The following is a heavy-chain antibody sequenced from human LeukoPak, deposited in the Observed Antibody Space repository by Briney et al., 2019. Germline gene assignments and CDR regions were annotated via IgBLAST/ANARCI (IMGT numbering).Heavy chain of an antibody. Sequence: GGSLRLSCAASGFTFSSYAMSWVRQAPGKGLEWVSAISGSGGSTYYADSVKGRFTSSRDNSKNTLYLQMNSLRAEDTAVYYCARYESIWSGSGFNWGQGTLVTVSS. D-gene: IGHD3-22*01. CDR3: ARYESIWSGSGFN. CDR2: ISGSGGST. CDR1: GFTFSSYA. V-gene: IGHV3-23*01. J-gene: IGHJ4*02.